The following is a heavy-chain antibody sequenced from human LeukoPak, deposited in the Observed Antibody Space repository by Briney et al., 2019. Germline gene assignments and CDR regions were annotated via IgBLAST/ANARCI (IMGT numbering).Heavy chain of an antibody. V-gene: IGHV4-61*01. CDR3: AREPGFDSSGYLNWFDP. J-gene: IGHJ5*02. CDR2: ISYSGST. D-gene: IGHD3-22*01. Sequence: PSETLSLTCTVSGGSISRSTYYWSWIRQPPGKGLEWIACISYSGSTKYNPSLKSRVTISVDASKNQLSLKLSSVTAADTAVYYCAREPGFDSSGYLNWFDPWGQGTLVTVSS. CDR1: GGSISRSTYY.